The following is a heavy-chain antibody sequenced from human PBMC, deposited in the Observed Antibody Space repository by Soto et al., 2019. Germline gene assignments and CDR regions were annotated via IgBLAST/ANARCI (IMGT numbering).Heavy chain of an antibody. V-gene: IGHV1-69*13. D-gene: IGHD3-22*01. CDR1: GGTFSSYA. CDR2: IIPIFGTA. CDR3: ARVPASSGYYSDTVVFDY. Sequence: GASVKVSCKASGGTFSSYAISWVRQAPGQGLEWMGGIIPIFGTANYAQKFQGRVTITADESTSTAYMELSSLRSEDTAVYYCARVPASSGYYSDTVVFDYWGQGTLVTVSS. J-gene: IGHJ4*02.